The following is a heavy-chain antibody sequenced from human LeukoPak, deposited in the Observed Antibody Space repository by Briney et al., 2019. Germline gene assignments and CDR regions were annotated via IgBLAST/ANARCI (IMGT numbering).Heavy chain of an antibody. CDR1: GYTFTSYG. CDR2: ISAYNGNT. V-gene: IGHV1-18*01. Sequence: ASVKVSCKASGYTFTSYGISWVRQAPGQGLEWMEWISAYNGNTNYAQKLQGRVTMTTDTSTSTAYMELRSLRSDDTAVYYCARDLQRWLRFLEWFPGGDAFDIWGQGTMVTVSS. J-gene: IGHJ3*02. D-gene: IGHD3-3*01. CDR3: ARDLQRWLRFLEWFPGGDAFDI.